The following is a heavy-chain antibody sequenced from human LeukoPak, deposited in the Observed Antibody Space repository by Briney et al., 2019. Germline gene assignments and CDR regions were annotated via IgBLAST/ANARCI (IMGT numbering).Heavy chain of an antibody. Sequence: PGGSLRLSCAASGFTFSSYAMSWVRQAPGKGLEWVSAISGSGGSTYYADSVKGRFTIYSDKSRDTLFLQMNGLRAEDTALYYCAKGLERESRLDSWGQGTLVTVSS. CDR3: AKGLERESRLDS. CDR1: GFTFSSYA. CDR2: ISGSGGST. J-gene: IGHJ4*02. D-gene: IGHD1-1*01. V-gene: IGHV3-23*01.